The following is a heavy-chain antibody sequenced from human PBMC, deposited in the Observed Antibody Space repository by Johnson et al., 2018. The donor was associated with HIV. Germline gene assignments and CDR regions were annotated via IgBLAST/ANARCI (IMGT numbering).Heavy chain of an antibody. CDR3: ARGGSSGYMDDAFDI. CDR1: GFTFSSYW. Sequence: VQLVESGGGLVQPGGSLRLSCAASGFTFSSYWMSWVRQAPGKGLEWVANIKQDGSEKYYVDSVKGRFTLSRDNSKNTLYLQMNSLRAEDTAGYYWARGGSSGYMDDAFDIWGQGTMVTVSS. CDR2: IKQDGSEK. V-gene: IGHV3-7*03. J-gene: IGHJ3*02. D-gene: IGHD1-26*01.